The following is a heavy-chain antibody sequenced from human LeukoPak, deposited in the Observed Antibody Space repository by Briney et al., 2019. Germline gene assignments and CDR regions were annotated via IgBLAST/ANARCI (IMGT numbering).Heavy chain of an antibody. J-gene: IGHJ4*02. CDR3: ARGDDLLPLDY. CDR1: GGSISSGGYS. D-gene: IGHD2-21*01. V-gene: IGHV4-30-2*01. Sequence: SETLPLTCAVSGGSISSGGYSWSWIRQPPGKGLEWIGYIYHSGSTYYNPSLKSRVTISVDRSKNQFSLKLSSVTAADMAVYYCARGDDLLPLDYWGQGTLVTVSS. CDR2: IYHSGST.